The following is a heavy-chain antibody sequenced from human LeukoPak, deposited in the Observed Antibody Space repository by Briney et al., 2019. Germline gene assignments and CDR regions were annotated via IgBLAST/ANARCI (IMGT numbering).Heavy chain of an antibody. CDR1: GYTFTSYA. Sequence: ASVKVSCKASGYTFTSYAINWVRQAPGQGLEWMGWMNPDIGQTDYAQNFQGRVTMTTDTSTSTGYMGLSSERTAGTYVYYCARGVRWLPMGDYWGQGTLVTVSS. CDR2: MNPDIGQT. CDR3: ARGVRWLPMGDY. J-gene: IGHJ4*02. V-gene: IGHV1-8*01. D-gene: IGHD5-12*01.